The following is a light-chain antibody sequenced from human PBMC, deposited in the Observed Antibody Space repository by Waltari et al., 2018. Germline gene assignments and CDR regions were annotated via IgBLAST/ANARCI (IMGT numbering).Light chain of an antibody. CDR2: RHK. J-gene: IGLJ3*02. CDR1: TANAGNQV. V-gene: IGLV10-54*04. CDR3: AAWDDRLSVWM. Sequence: ARLPQPPSVSPVLKQTANHPGTGHTANAGNQVASCLQTHRGHPPKLLSDRHKKRPSGVSERFSASRSGNTASLTITGLQPEDEADYYCAAWDDRLSVWMFGGGTKLTVL.